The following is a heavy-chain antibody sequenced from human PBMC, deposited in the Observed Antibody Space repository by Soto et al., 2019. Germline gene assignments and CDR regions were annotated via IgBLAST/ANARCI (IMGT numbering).Heavy chain of an antibody. CDR1: GFDFRSYE. V-gene: IGHV3-48*03. J-gene: IGHJ3*02. Sequence: GGSLRLCCVSSGFDFRSYEMNWVRQAPGKGVEWVSNIRANDESIYYADSVKGRVSVSRDNAKKSLFLEMNSLRVDDTAVYYCARETLRDAIDIWGQGTMVTVSS. CDR2: IRANDESI. CDR3: ARETLRDAIDI.